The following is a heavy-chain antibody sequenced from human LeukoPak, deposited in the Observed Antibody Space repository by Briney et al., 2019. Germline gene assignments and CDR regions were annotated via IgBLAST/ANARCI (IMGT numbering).Heavy chain of an antibody. CDR1: GFTFSTYA. V-gene: IGHV3-23*01. CDR2: ISDSGANT. Sequence: PLGGSLRLSCAASGFTFSTYAMSWVRPAPGKGLEWVSTISDSGANTYYADSVRGRFTISRDNSKNTLYLQKNSLRADDTAIYYCAKSMTLQWRGFFDLWGRGTHVTVSS. J-gene: IGHJ2*01. D-gene: IGHD6-19*01. CDR3: AKSMTLQWRGFFDL.